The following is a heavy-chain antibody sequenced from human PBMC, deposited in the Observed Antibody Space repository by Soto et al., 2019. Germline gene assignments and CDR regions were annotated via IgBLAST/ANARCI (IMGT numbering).Heavy chain of an antibody. CDR3: TRQVGDYAAGPQRRDYYYYYMDV. D-gene: IGHD4-17*01. CDR2: IRSKANSYAT. CDR1: GFTFSGSA. Sequence: GGSLRLSCAASGFTFSGSAMHWVRQASGKGLEWVGRIRSKANSYATAYAASVKGRFTISGEDSKNTAYLQMNSLKTEDTAVYYCTRQVGDYAAGPQRRDYYYYYMDVWGKGTTVTVSS. V-gene: IGHV3-73*01. J-gene: IGHJ6*03.